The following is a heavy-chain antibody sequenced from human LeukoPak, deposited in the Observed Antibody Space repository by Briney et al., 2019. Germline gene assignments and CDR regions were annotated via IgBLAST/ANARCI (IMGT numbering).Heavy chain of an antibody. CDR3: AKVRDQLRGVLTNDDAFDI. J-gene: IGHJ3*02. CDR2: ISYDGSNK. V-gene: IGHV3-30*18. D-gene: IGHD1-7*01. CDR1: GFDFSGYG. Sequence: GRSLRLSCAASGFDFSGYGMHWVRQAPGKGLEWVAVISYDGSNKYYADSVKGRFTISRDNSKNTLFLQMNSLRAEDTAVYYCAKVRDQLRGVLTNDDAFDIWGQGTMVTVSS.